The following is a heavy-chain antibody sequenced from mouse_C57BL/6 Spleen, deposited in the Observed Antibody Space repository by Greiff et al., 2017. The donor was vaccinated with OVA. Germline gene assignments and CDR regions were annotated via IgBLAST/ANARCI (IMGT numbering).Heavy chain of an antibody. V-gene: IGHV1-85*01. CDR1: GYTFTSYD. Sequence: VKLVESGPELVKPGASVKLSCKASGYTFTSYDINWVKQRPGQGLEWIGWIYPRDGSTKYNEKFKGKATLTVDTSSSTAYMELHSLTSEDSAVYFCARPMVTTGNYAMDYWGQGTSVTVSS. D-gene: IGHD2-2*01. CDR3: ARPMVTTGNYAMDY. J-gene: IGHJ4*01. CDR2: IYPRDGST.